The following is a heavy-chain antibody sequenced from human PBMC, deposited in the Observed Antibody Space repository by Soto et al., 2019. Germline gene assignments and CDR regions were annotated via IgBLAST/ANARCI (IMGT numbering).Heavy chain of an antibody. CDR2: IIPFFGTP. D-gene: IGHD2-21*02. CDR1: GGTFSSYA. J-gene: IGHJ4*02. V-gene: IGHV1-69*01. CDR3: ASHQGGDGPRTFDS. Sequence: QVQLVQSGAEVKKPGSSVKVSCKASGGTFSSYAFNWVRQAPGQGLEWMGGIIPFFGTPDYAQKFKDRVTITANESTSTAYMELSSLRSEDTAVYYCASHQGGDGPRTFDSGGQVSLVTVSS.